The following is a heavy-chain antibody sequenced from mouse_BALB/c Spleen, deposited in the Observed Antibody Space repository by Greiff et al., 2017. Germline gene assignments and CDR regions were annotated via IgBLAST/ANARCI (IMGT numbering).Heavy chain of an antibody. CDR3: ATSMTSAWFAY. J-gene: IGHJ3*01. V-gene: IGHV5-9-4*01. Sequence: EVMLVESGGGLVKPGGSLKLSCAASGFTFSSYAMSWVRQSPEKRLEWVAEISSGGSYTYYPDTVTGRFTISRDNAKNTLYLEMSSLRSEDTAMYYCATSMTSAWFAYWGQGTLVTVSA. CDR1: GFTFSSYA. CDR2: ISSGGSYT. D-gene: IGHD2-3*01.